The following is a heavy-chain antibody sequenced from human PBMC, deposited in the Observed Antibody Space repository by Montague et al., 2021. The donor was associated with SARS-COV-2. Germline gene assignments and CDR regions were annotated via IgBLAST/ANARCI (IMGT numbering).Heavy chain of an antibody. CDR2: ISYDGSNK. D-gene: IGHD3-16*02. CDR1: GFTFSSYA. V-gene: IGHV3-30-3*01. J-gene: IGHJ4*02. Sequence: SLRLSCAASGFTFSSYAMHWVRQAPGKGLEWVAVISYDGSNKYYADSAKGRFTISRDNSKNTLYLQMNSLRAEDTAVYYCLGELSLSLDYWGQGTLVTVSS. CDR3: LGELSLSLDY.